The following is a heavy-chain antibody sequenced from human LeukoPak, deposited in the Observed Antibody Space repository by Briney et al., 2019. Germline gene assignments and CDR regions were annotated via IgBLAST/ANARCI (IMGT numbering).Heavy chain of an antibody. CDR3: VREGVITLPALYYFDY. Sequence: GGSLRLSCAASGFTFSSYWMSWVRQAPGKGLEWVANIKQDGSEKYYVDSVKGRFTISRDNAKNSLYLQMNSLRAEDTAAYYCVREGVITLPALYYFDYWGQGTLVTVSS. D-gene: IGHD3-10*01. V-gene: IGHV3-7*03. J-gene: IGHJ4*02. CDR1: GFTFSSYW. CDR2: IKQDGSEK.